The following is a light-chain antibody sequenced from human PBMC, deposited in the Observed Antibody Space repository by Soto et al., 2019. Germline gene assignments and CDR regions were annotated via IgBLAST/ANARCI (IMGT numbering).Light chain of an antibody. Sequence: DLQMTQSPSSLSASVGDRITITCRASQTVYSYLNWYQQKPGRAPKLLIYAVSSLHSGVPSRFSGSGSGTDFTLIISSLQPEDFATYYCQQSYIDHVTFGGGTNVEIK. CDR2: AVS. J-gene: IGKJ4*01. CDR1: QTVYSY. CDR3: QQSYIDHVT. V-gene: IGKV1-39*01.